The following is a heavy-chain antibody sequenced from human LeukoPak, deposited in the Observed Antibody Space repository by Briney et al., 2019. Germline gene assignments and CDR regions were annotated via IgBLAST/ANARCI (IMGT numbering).Heavy chain of an antibody. Sequence: SQTLSLTCVISGDSVSSNTPAWNWIRQSPSRGLEWLGRTYYRSKWYNDYAVSVRSRITINPDTAKNQFSLQLNSVTPEDTAVYYCARQQRGAFDYWGQGTLVTVSS. D-gene: IGHD6-13*01. CDR2: TYYRSKWYN. V-gene: IGHV6-1*01. J-gene: IGHJ4*02. CDR3: ARQQRGAFDY. CDR1: GDSVSSNTPA.